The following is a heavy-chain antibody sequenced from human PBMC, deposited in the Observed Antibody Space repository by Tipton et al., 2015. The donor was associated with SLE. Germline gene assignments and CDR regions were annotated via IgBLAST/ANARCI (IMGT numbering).Heavy chain of an antibody. Sequence: TLSLTCIVSGGSISSDSYYWGWIRQPPGKGLEWIGSIYHGGRTYYKPSLKSRVTISVDTSKNQFSLKLSSVTAADTAVYYCARDPGAFGGAFDIWGQGTMVTVSS. CDR2: IYHGGRT. D-gene: IGHD1-14*01. V-gene: IGHV4-39*07. CDR1: GGSISSDSYY. CDR3: ARDPGAFGGAFDI. J-gene: IGHJ3*02.